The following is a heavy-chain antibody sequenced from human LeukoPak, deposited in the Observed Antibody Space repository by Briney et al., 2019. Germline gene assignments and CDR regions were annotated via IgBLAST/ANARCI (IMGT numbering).Heavy chain of an antibody. J-gene: IGHJ4*02. CDR3: ARVYTYGSPTSYLDY. CDR2: ISSSSSYI. CDR1: GFTLSSYN. D-gene: IGHD5-18*01. V-gene: IGHV3-21*01. Sequence: GQSLRLSCAASGFTLSSYNMNWVRQAPGKGLEWVASISSSSSYIYYADSLKGRFTISRDNAKNSLFLQMNSLRAEDTAVYYCARVYTYGSPTSYLDYRGQGTVVTVSS.